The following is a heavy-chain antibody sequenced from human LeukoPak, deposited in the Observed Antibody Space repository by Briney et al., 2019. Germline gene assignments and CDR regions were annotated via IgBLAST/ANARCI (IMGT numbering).Heavy chain of an antibody. CDR3: ARVGDGLNDAFDI. J-gene: IGHJ3*02. D-gene: IGHD5-24*01. V-gene: IGHV1-2*06. CDR1: GYTFTGYY. Sequence: GASVKVSCKASGYTFTGYYMNWVRQAPGQGLEWLGRINPNTGGTNFAQSFQGRVTMTRDTSITTAYMELSRLRSDDTAVCYCARVGDGLNDAFDIWGQGTMVTVSS. CDR2: INPNTGGT.